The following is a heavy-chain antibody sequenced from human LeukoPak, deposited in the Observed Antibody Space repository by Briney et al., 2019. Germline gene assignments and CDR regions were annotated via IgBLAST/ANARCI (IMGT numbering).Heavy chain of an antibody. J-gene: IGHJ5*02. CDR2: IYHSGST. Sequence: PSQTLSLTCAVSGGSISSGGYSWSWIRQPPGKGLEWIGYIYHSGSTYYNPSLKSRVPISVDRSKNQFSLKLSSVTAADTAVYYCAREGENQDYGDYNWFDPWGQGTLVTVSS. V-gene: IGHV4-30-2*01. CDR3: AREGENQDYGDYNWFDP. D-gene: IGHD4-17*01. CDR1: GGSISSGGYS.